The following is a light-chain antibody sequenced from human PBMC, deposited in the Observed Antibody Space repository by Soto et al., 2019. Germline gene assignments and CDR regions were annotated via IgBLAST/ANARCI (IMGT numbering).Light chain of an antibody. J-gene: IGKJ4*01. CDR2: WAS. Sequence: DIVMTQSPGSLAVSLGERATIKCTSSQSLLHSSTNKNYLVWYQQKPGQPPKLLIYWASTRHSGVPERFSGSGSGTEFTLSIRSLQTKDAAVYLCQQYYSTPVTFGGATKREI. CDR1: QSLLHSSTNKNY. CDR3: QQYYSTPVT. V-gene: IGKV4-1*01.